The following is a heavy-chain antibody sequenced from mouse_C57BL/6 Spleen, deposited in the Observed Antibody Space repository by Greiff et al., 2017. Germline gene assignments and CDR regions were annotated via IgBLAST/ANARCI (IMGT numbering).Heavy chain of an antibody. CDR2: ISDGGSYT. CDR1: GFTFSSYA. V-gene: IGHV5-4*03. J-gene: IGHJ3*01. D-gene: IGHD2-4*01. CDR3: ARAGLYYDYDEGFAY. Sequence: EVKVVESGGGLVKPGGSLKLSCAASGFTFSSYAMSWVRQTPEKRLEWVATISDGGSYTYYPDNVKGRFTISRDNAKNNLYLQMSHLKSEDTAMYYCARAGLYYDYDEGFAYWGQGTLVTVSA.